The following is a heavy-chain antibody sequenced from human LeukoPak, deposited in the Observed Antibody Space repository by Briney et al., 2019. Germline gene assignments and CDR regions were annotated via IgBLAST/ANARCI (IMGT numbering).Heavy chain of an antibody. D-gene: IGHD3-3*01. CDR1: GFTFSSYA. Sequence: GGSLRLSCAASGFTFSSYAMSWVRQAPGKGLEWVSAISGSGGSTYYADSVKGRFTISRDNSKNTLYLQMNSLRAEDTAVYYCAKEGRRYDFWSGYYSDYWGQGTLVTVSS. J-gene: IGHJ4*02. V-gene: IGHV3-23*01. CDR2: ISGSGGST. CDR3: AKEGRRYDFWSGYYSDY.